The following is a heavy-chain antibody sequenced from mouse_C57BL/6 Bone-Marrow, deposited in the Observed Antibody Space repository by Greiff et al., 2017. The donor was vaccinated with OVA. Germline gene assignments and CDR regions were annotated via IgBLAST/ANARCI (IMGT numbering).Heavy chain of an antibody. V-gene: IGHV1-61*01. CDR2: IYPSDSAT. Sequence: VQLQQPGAELVRPGSSVKLSCKASGYTFTSYWLDWVKQRPGQGLEWIGNIYPSDSATHYNQKFKAKATLTVDNSSSTAYMQLSSLSSEDSAVYYCARRYYYGSRGAMDYWGQGTSVTVSS. J-gene: IGHJ4*01. D-gene: IGHD1-1*01. CDR3: ARRYYYGSRGAMDY. CDR1: GYTFTSYW.